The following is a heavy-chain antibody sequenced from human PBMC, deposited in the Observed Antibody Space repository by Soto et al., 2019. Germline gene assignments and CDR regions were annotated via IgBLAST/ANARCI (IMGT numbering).Heavy chain of an antibody. V-gene: IGHV1-69*13. Sequence: SVKVSCKASGGTFSSYAISWVRQAPGQGLEWMGGIIPIFGTANYAQKFQGRVTITADESTSTAYMELSSLRSEDTAVYYCARDPGIAVACPIYFQHWGQGTLVTVSS. J-gene: IGHJ1*01. CDR1: GGTFSSYA. D-gene: IGHD6-19*01. CDR3: ARDPGIAVACPIYFQH. CDR2: IIPIFGTA.